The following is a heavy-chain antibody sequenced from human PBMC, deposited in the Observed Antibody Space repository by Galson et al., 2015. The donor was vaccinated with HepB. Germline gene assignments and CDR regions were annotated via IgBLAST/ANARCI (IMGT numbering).Heavy chain of an antibody. Sequence: SETLSLTCAVSGVSISSSYWWAWVRQTPGKGLEWIGEIYHTGSTNYNPSLQSPVTMSVDKSKNHFSLKFISVTAADTAVYFCARGLHRGSGYMFDYWGQGTRVTVSS. V-gene: IGHV4-4*02. J-gene: IGHJ4*02. CDR2: IYHTGST. CDR3: ARGLHRGSGYMFDY. CDR1: GVSISSSYW. D-gene: IGHD5-12*01.